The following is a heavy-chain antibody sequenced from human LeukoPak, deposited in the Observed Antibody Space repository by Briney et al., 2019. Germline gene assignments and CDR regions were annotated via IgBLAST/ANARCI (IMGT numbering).Heavy chain of an antibody. D-gene: IGHD3-22*01. CDR1: GFTFSSYA. J-gene: IGHJ3*02. Sequence: PGGSLRLSCAASGFTFSSYAMTWVRQAPGKGLEWVSAIYSGGATYYTDSVKGRFTMSRHTSKNTLDLQMNSLRVEDTAVYYCARWKMEGIVVDVFDIWGQGTRVTVSS. CDR2: IYSGGAT. V-gene: IGHV3-53*04. CDR3: ARWKMEGIVVDVFDI.